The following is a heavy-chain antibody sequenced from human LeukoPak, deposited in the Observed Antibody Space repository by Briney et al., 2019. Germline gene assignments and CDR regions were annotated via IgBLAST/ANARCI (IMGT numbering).Heavy chain of an antibody. CDR2: IRQDGGET. Sequence: GGFLRLSCVASGFTFSSYSMNWVRQAPGKGLEWVANIRQDGGETYYGDSVKGRFIISRDNAKNSLFLQMNRLRAEDTAVYYCATYSSLNTREFQYWGQGTLVTVSP. CDR3: ATYSSLNTREFQY. CDR1: GFTFSSYS. D-gene: IGHD3-22*01. V-gene: IGHV3-7*01. J-gene: IGHJ1*01.